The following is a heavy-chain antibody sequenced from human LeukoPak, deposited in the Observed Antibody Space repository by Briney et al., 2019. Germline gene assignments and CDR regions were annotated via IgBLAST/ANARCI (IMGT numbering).Heavy chain of an antibody. J-gene: IGHJ4*02. Sequence: GGSLRLSCAAPGFMFHDYAIHWVRQAPGKGLEWVSLISGDGGSTFYVDSVKGRFTISRDNSKNSLYLQMNSLRSDDTALYYCARESESSGWYDYWGQGTLVTVSS. CDR1: GFMFHDYA. D-gene: IGHD6-19*01. CDR2: ISGDGGST. V-gene: IGHV3-43*02. CDR3: ARESESSGWYDY.